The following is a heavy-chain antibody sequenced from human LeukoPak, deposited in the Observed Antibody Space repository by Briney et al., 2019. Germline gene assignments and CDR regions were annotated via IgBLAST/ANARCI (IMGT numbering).Heavy chain of an antibody. J-gene: IGHJ4*02. CDR1: GYTFTNYY. D-gene: IGHD3-22*01. CDR3: ARDPLDSSASIVPFDY. V-gene: IGHV1-46*01. CDR2: INPSDIST. Sequence: GASVKVSCKASGYTFTNYYIHWVRQAPGQGLEWMGIINPSDISTSYAQKFQGRVSMTRDMSTSTVYMELRSLRSEDTALYYCARDPLDSSASIVPFDYWGQGTLVTVSS.